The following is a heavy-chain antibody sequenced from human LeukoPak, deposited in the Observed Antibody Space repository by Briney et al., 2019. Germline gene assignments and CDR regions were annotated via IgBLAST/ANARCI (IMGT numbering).Heavy chain of an antibody. CDR3: ARSTVTPNFDY. Sequence: PSETLSLTCIVSGGSISSGGYYWSWIRQHPGKGLEWIGYIYYSGSTYYNPSLKSRVTISVDTSKNQFSLKLSSVTAADTAVYYCARSTVTPNFDYWGQGTLVTVSP. CDR2: IYYSGST. D-gene: IGHD4-17*01. J-gene: IGHJ4*02. CDR1: GGSISSGGYY. V-gene: IGHV4-31*03.